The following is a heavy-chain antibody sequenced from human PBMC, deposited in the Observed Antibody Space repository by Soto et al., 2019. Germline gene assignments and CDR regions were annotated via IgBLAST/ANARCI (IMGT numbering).Heavy chain of an antibody. CDR1: GFTFSSYG. D-gene: IGHD2-2*01. CDR3: AKALIPPARTYYYYYGMAV. Sequence: PGGSLRLSCAASGFTFSSYGMHWVRQAPGKGLEWVTVISYDGRNKYYADSVKGRFTISRDNSKNTLYLQMNSLRTEDTAVYYCAKALIPPARTYYYYYGMAVWGQGTTVTVS. J-gene: IGHJ6*02. V-gene: IGHV3-30*18. CDR2: ISYDGRNK.